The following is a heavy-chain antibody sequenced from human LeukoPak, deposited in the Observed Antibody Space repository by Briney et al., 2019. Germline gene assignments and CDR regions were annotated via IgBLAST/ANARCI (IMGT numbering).Heavy chain of an antibody. Sequence: SETLSLTCTVSGGSISSYYWSWLRQPPGKGLEWIGYIQYSGSTNYNPSLKSRVTISVDTSKNQFSLKLSSVTAADTAVYYCARVSWFPGTSYYYMDVWGKGTPVTVSS. CDR1: GGSISSYY. CDR3: ARVSWFPGTSYYYMDV. CDR2: IQYSGST. J-gene: IGHJ6*03. D-gene: IGHD1-1*01. V-gene: IGHV4-59*01.